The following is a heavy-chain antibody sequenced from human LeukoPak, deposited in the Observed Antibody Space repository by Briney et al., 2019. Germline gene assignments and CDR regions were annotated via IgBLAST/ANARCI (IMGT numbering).Heavy chain of an antibody. Sequence: PGGSLRLSCAASGFTFSSYAMHWVRQAPGKGLEWVAVISYDGSNKYYADSVKGRFTISRDNSKNTLYLQMNSLRAEDTAVYYCARDGPYSSGYYYRSYYYYMDVWGKGTTVTISS. D-gene: IGHD3-22*01. V-gene: IGHV3-30*04. CDR3: ARDGPYSSGYYYRSYYYYMDV. J-gene: IGHJ6*03. CDR2: ISYDGSNK. CDR1: GFTFSSYA.